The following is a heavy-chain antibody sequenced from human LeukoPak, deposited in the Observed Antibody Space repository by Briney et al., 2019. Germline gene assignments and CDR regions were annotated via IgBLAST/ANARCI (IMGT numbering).Heavy chain of an antibody. CDR2: MNPNSGNT. CDR3: ARDRDYHNFLDYYYYGMDV. V-gene: IGHV1-8*01. CDR1: GYTFTSYD. J-gene: IGHJ6*02. D-gene: IGHD3-16*01. Sequence: ASVKVSCKASGYTFTSYDINWVRQATGQGLEWMGWMNPNSGNTGYAQKFQGRVTMTRNTSISTAYMELSSLRSDDTAVYYCARDRDYHNFLDYYYYGMDVWGQGTTVTVSS.